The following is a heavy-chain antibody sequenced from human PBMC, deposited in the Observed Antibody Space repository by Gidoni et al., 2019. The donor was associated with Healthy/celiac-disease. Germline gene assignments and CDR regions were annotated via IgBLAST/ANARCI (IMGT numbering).Heavy chain of an antibody. V-gene: IGHV3-30*04. CDR1: GLPFRSYA. CDR3: ARVPCSGGSCYVFDY. CDR2: ISYDGSNK. Sequence: QVQLVESGGGVVQPGRSLRLSRAASGLPFRSYAMHWVRQAPGKGLGWGAVISYDGSNKYYADSVKGRFTISRDNSKNTLYLQMNSLRAEDTAVYYCARVPCSGGSCYVFDYWGQGTLVTVSS. J-gene: IGHJ4*02. D-gene: IGHD2-15*01.